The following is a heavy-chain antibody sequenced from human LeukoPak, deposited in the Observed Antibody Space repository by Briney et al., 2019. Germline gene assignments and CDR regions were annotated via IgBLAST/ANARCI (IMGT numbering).Heavy chain of an antibody. CDR2: INPNSGGT. D-gene: IGHD1-7*01. Sequence: ASVKVSCTASGYTFTGYYMHWVRQAPGQGLEWMGWINPNSGGTNYAQKFQGRVTMTRDTSISTAYMELSRLRSDDTAVYYCARGRTGTPNWFDPWGQGTLVTVSS. J-gene: IGHJ5*02. CDR3: ARGRTGTPNWFDP. CDR1: GYTFTGYY. V-gene: IGHV1-2*02.